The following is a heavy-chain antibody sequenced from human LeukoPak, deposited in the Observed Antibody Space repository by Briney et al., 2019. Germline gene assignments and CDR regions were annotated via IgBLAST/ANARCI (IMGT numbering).Heavy chain of an antibody. Sequence: SETLSLTCTVSGCTISSYYWSWIRQPPGKGLEWIGNIYYSRSTKCNPSLKSRVIISVDTYKNQFFQQLSSVTAADTAAYYCGKPSNYDVSATDVFDFGGQGTMVTVSS. CDR1: GCTISSYY. D-gene: IGHD3-10*01. V-gene: IGHV4-59*08. J-gene: IGHJ3*01. CDR3: GKPSNYDVSATDVFDF. CDR2: IYYSRST.